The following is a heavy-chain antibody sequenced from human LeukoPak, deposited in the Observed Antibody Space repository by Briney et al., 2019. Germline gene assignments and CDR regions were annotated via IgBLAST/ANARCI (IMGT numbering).Heavy chain of an antibody. CDR2: MYYSGNP. D-gene: IGHD7-27*01. V-gene: IGHV4-59*08. J-gene: IGHJ4*02. CDR3: ARHGDPSYNFDY. CDR1: GGSISGYY. Sequence: SETLSLTCTVSGGSISGYYWSWIRQPPGKGLEWIGYMYYSGNPNYNPSLKSRVTISVDTSKNQFSLRLSSVTAADTAVYYCARHGDPSYNFDYWGQGTLVTVSS.